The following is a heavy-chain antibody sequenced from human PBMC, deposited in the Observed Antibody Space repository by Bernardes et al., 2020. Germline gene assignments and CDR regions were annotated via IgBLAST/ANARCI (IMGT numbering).Heavy chain of an antibody. D-gene: IGHD3-9*01. CDR3: ARGWSYDILTAYSY. CDR1: GYTFSTYT. J-gene: IGHJ4*02. CDR2: ITPMFGTA. Sequence: VKVSCKASGYTFSTYTITWVRQAPGQGLEWMGGITPMFGTANYAQKFQGRVSITADTSTSTAYMELRSLRPEDTAVYYCARGWSYDILTAYSYWGQGTLVTVSS. V-gene: IGHV1-69*06.